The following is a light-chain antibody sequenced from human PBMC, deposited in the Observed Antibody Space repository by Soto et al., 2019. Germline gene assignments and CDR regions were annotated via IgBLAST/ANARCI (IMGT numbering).Light chain of an antibody. CDR3: QQSFRVPPT. Sequence: DIQMTQSPSELAATVGGRFTIAGRASQSISTWLAWFPQKPGTAPKLRIDSTSNLQSRVPSGCSGSGYWKNFSLTISNLPPEAFATYYCQQSFRVPPTFGQGTRLETK. J-gene: IGKJ5*01. V-gene: IGKV1-39*01. CDR1: QSISTW. CDR2: STS.